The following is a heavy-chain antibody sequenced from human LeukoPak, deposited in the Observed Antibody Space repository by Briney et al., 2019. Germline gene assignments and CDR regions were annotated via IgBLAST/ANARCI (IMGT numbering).Heavy chain of an antibody. Sequence: SETVSLPCTVSGGSLSSYYWSWLRQPPGKGLEWIGYIYYSGSTNYHPSLKSLVTISVDTSKNQFSLKLSSVTAADTAVYYCARGITVTTGWFDPWGQGTLVTVSS. CDR3: ARGITVTTGWFDP. CDR1: GGSLSSYY. D-gene: IGHD4-17*01. V-gene: IGHV4-59*01. J-gene: IGHJ5*02. CDR2: IYYSGST.